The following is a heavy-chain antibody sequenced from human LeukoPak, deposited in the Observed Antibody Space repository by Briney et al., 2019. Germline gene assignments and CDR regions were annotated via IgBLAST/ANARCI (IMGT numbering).Heavy chain of an antibody. D-gene: IGHD2-2*01. CDR1: GFTFSSYG. J-gene: IGHJ4*02. CDR3: ANSAMVPFDY. CDR2: ISYDGSNR. V-gene: IGHV3-30*18. Sequence: PGGSLRLSCAASGFTFSSYGMHWVRQAPGKGLERVAVISYDGSNRYYADSVKGRLTISRDNSKNTLYLQMNSLRAEDTAVYYCANSAMVPFDYWGQETLVTVSS.